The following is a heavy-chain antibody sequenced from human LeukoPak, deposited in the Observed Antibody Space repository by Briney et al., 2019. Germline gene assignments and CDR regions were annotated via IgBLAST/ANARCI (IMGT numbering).Heavy chain of an antibody. CDR1: GYTFTSYG. Sequence: GASVKVSCKASGYTFTSYGISRVRQAPGQGLEWMGWISAYNGNTNYAQKLQGRVTMTTDTSTSTAYMELRSLRSDDTAVYYCARDVATGYSRARRDYWGQGTLVTVSS. V-gene: IGHV1-18*01. CDR2: ISAYNGNT. D-gene: IGHD6-13*01. CDR3: ARDVATGYSRARRDY. J-gene: IGHJ4*02.